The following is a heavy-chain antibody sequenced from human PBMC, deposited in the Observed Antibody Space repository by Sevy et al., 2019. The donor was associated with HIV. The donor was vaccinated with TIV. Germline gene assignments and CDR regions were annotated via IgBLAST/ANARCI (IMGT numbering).Heavy chain of an antibody. CDR3: ARDPDYDDYGGHAFDI. V-gene: IGHV4-31*03. J-gene: IGHJ3*02. CDR1: GGSISSSNSY. CDR2: IYHSGTT. Sequence: SETLSLTCTVSGGSISSSNSYWSWIRQRPGKGLEWIGFIYHSGTTYYNPSLRNGLNMSVDKSKNQFSLKLSSVTAADTAVYYCARDPDYDDYGGHAFDIWGQGTMVTVSS. D-gene: IGHD4-17*01.